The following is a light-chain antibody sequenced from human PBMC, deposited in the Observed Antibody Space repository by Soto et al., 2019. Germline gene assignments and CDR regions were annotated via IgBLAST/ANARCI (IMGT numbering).Light chain of an antibody. CDR3: QSYDRSLSGSV. J-gene: IGLJ1*01. CDR2: GNS. CDR1: NSNIGTGYD. V-gene: IGLV1-40*01. Sequence: QSVLTQPPSVSGAPGQRVTISCTGSNSNIGTGYDVHWYQQLPGTAPKLLIYGNSNRPSGVPDRFSGSKSVTSASLDITGLQAADEAEYPCQSYDRSLSGSVFGTGTKVTVL.